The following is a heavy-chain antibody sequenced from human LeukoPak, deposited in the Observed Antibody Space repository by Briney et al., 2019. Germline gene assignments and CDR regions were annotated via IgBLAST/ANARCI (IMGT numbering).Heavy chain of an antibody. D-gene: IGHD3-10*01. CDR1: GGSISSYY. CDR3: ARESGDY. CDR2: IYYSGST. Sequence: SETLSLTCTVSGGSISSYYWSWNRQPPGKGLEWIGYIYYSGSTNYNPSLKSRVTISVDTSKNQFSLKLSSVTAADTAVYYCARESGDYWGQGTLVTVSS. J-gene: IGHJ4*02. V-gene: IGHV4-59*08.